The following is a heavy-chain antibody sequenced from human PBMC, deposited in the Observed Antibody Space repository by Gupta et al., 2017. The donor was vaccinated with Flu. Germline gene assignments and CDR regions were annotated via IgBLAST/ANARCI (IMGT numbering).Heavy chain of an antibody. D-gene: IGHD1-26*01. CDR3: ARQGWEQPYY. J-gene: IGHJ4*02. Sequence: QLQLRESGPGLVKPSETLSLTCTVSGGPVSSSDQYWGWIRQPPGKGLEWIGTISSSGNTIKYNPSLKSRLALSVDTSDNQFSLRLFSVTAADTAVYYCARQGWEQPYYLGQGTLVTVSS. CDR1: GGPVSSSDQY. V-gene: IGHV4-39*01. CDR2: ISSSGNTI.